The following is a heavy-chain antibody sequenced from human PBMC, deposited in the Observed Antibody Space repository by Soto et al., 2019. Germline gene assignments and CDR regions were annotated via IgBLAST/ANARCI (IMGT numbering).Heavy chain of an antibody. D-gene: IGHD3-22*01. J-gene: IGHJ3*02. CDR2: ISAYNGNT. Sequence: QVQLVQSGAEVKKPGASVKVSCKASGYTFTSYGISWVRQAPGQGLEWMGWISAYNGNTNYAQKLQGRVTMTTDTSTSTAYMELRSLRSDDTAVYYCARDQYYDSSGYSTPDAFDIWGQGTMVTVSS. CDR3: ARDQYYDSSGYSTPDAFDI. V-gene: IGHV1-18*01. CDR1: GYTFTSYG.